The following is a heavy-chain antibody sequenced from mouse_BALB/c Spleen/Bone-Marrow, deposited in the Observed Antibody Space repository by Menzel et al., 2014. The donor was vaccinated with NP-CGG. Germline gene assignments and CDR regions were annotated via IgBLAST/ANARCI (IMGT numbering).Heavy chain of an antibody. CDR2: INPGSGGT. J-gene: IGHJ2*01. CDR1: GYAFTNYL. D-gene: IGHD2-1*01. CDR3: ARELLYGNYSDY. Sequence: LQESGAELVRPGTSVKVSCKASGYAFTNYLIEWVKQRPGQGLEWIGVINPGSGGTNCNEKFKGKATLTADKSSSTAYMQLSSLTSDDSAVYFCARELLYGNYSDYWGQGTTLTVSS. V-gene: IGHV1-54*01.